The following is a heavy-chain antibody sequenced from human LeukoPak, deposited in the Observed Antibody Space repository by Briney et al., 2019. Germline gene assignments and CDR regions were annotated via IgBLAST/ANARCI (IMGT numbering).Heavy chain of an antibody. J-gene: IGHJ6*03. CDR2: IYTSGST. CDR3: ARVKVVSAGKDYYYYMDV. V-gene: IGHV4-4*07. CDR1: GGSISSYY. Sequence: PSETLSLTCTVSGGSISSYYWSWIRQPAGKGLEWIGRIYTSGSTNYNPSLKSRVTMSVDTSKNQFSLKLSSVTAADTAVYYCARVKVVSAGKDYYYYMDVWGKGTTVTVSS. D-gene: IGHD2-2*01.